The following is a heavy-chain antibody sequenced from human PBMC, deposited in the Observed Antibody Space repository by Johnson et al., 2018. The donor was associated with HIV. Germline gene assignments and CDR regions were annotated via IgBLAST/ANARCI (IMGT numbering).Heavy chain of an antibody. CDR3: AKDSGSPLGAAFDI. CDR1: GFTVSSNY. Sequence: VQLVESGGGLIQPGGSLRLSCAASGFTVSSNYMSWVRQAPGKGLEWVSIIYSGGNTYYADSVTGRFTISRDNSKNSLYLQMNSLRAEDTALYYCAKDSGSPLGAAFDIWGQGTMVTVSS. CDR2: IYSGGNT. V-gene: IGHV3-53*01. J-gene: IGHJ3*02. D-gene: IGHD1-26*01.